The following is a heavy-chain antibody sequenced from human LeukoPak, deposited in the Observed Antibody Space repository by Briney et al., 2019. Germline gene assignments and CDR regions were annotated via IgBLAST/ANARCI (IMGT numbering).Heavy chain of an antibody. CDR1: GFTFSDYY. Sequence: PGGSLRLSCAASGFTFSDYYMSWIRQAPGKGLEWIGEINHSGSTNYNPSLKGRVTISVDTSKNQFTLKLSSVTAADTAKYYCAYDTSGNGYWGQGTLVTVSS. V-gene: IGHV4-34*08. CDR3: AYDTSGNGY. J-gene: IGHJ4*02. D-gene: IGHD3-22*01. CDR2: INHSGST.